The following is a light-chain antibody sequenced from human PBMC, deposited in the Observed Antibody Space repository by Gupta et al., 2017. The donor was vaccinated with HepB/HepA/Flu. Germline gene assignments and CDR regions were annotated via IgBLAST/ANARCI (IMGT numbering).Light chain of an antibody. CDR3: NSRDSSGNHVHVV. V-gene: IGLV3-19*01. J-gene: IGLJ2*01. CDR2: GKN. CDR1: SLRSYY. Sequence: SSELTQDPAVSVALGQTVRITCQGDSLRSYYASWYQQKPGQAPVLVIYGKNNRPSGIPDRFSGSSSGNTASLTITGAQAEDEADYYCNSRDSSGNHVHVVFGGGTKLTVL.